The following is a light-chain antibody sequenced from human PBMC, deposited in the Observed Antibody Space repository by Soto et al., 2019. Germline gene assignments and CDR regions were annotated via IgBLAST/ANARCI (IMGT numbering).Light chain of an antibody. J-gene: IGKJ2*01. CDR2: AAS. CDR1: QGIRND. CDR3: LQDYNYPYT. Sequence: AIQMTQSPSSLSASVGDRVTITCRASQGIRNDLGWYQQKPGKAPKLLIYAASSLKSGVPSRFSGSGSGTDFTLTISSLQPEDFATYYGLQDYNYPYTFGQGTKLEIK. V-gene: IGKV1-6*01.